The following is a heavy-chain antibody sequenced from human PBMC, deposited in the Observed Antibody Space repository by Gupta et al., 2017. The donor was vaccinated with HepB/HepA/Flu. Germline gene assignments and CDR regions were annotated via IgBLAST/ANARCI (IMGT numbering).Heavy chain of an antibody. Sequence: QLQLQESGPGLVKPSETLSLTCTVSGGSISSSSYYWSWIRQPPGKGLEWIGSIYYSVSTYYKPSLKSRVTISVDTSKNQFSLKLSSVTAADTAVYYCARRAYYFDYWGQGTLVTVSS. CDR1: GGSISSSSYY. J-gene: IGHJ4*02. CDR3: ARRAYYFDY. V-gene: IGHV4-39*01. CDR2: IYYSVST.